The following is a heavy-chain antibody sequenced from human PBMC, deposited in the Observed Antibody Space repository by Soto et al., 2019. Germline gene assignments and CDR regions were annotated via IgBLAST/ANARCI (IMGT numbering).Heavy chain of an antibody. V-gene: IGHV1-69*13. CDR1: GGTFSSYA. Sequence: SVKVSCKASGGTFSSYAISWVRQAPGQGLEWMGGIIPIFGTANYAQKFQGRVTITADESTSTAYMELRSLRSEDTAVYYCAGIYKSVVVQAARYGMDVWGQXTTVTVSS. CDR3: AGIYKSVVVQAARYGMDV. D-gene: IGHD2-2*01. CDR2: IIPIFGTA. J-gene: IGHJ6*02.